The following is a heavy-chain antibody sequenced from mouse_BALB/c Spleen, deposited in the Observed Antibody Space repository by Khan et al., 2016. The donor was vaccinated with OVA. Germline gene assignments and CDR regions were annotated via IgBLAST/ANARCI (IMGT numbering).Heavy chain of an antibody. J-gene: IGHJ3*01. CDR1: GFTFSTYA. Sequence: EVELVESGGGLVKPGGPLKLSCAASGFTFSTYAMSWVRPTPEKRLEWVATISSGGDYTYHPDSVKGRFTISRPNATHTLSPKMYSLRSEDTAMYYCARHNYGPCAYWGQGTLVTVSA. CDR3: ARHNYGPCAY. CDR2: ISSGGDYT. D-gene: IGHD1-1*01. V-gene: IGHV5-9-3*01.